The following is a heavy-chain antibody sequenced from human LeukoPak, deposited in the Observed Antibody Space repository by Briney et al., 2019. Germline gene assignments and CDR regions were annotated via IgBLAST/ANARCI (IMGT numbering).Heavy chain of an antibody. D-gene: IGHD2-2*01. J-gene: IGHJ6*03. CDR3: ARAGRSSTKYYYYMDV. Sequence: SETLSLTCTVSGGSISSSSYYWGWIRQPPGKGLEWIGSIYYSGSTYYNPSLKSRVTISVDTSKNQFSLKLSSVTAADTAVYYCARAGRSSTKYYYYMDVWGKGTTVTVSS. CDR1: GGSISSSSYY. V-gene: IGHV4-39*07. CDR2: IYYSGST.